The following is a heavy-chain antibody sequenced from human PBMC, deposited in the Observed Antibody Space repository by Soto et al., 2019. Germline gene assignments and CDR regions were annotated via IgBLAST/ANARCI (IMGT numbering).Heavy chain of an antibody. D-gene: IGHD2-2*01. CDR2: IDPSDSYT. CDR3: ARHRGDQLDTFYYYYGMDV. CDR1: GYSFTSSW. Sequence: GGSLKISCKGSGYSFTSSWISWVRQMPGKGLEWMGRIDPSDSYTNYSPSFQGHVTISADKSISTAYLQWSSLKASDTAMYYCARHRGDQLDTFYYYYGMDVWGQGTTVTGSS. J-gene: IGHJ6*02. V-gene: IGHV5-10-1*01.